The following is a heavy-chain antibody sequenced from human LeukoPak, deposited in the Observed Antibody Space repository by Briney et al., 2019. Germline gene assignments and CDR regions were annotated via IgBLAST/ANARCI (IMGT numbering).Heavy chain of an antibody. D-gene: IGHD4-17*01. V-gene: IGHV4-4*02. CDR2: IYHSGST. CDR1: GGSISSSNW. Sequence: PSGTLSLTCAVSGGSISSSNWWSWVRQPPGKGLEWIGEIYHSGSTCYNPSLKSRVTISVDTSKNQFSLKLSSVTAADTAVYYCAREGSTVKEGEDYWGQGTLVTVSS. CDR3: AREGSTVKEGEDY. J-gene: IGHJ4*02.